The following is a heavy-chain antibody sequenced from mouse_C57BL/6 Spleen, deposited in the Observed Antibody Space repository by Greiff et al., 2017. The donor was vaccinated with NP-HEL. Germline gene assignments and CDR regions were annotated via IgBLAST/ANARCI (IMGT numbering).Heavy chain of an antibody. CDR1: GYTFTSYW. Sequence: QVQLQQPGAELVRPGSSVKLSCKASGYTFTSYWMDWVKQRPGQGLEWIGNIYPSDSETHYNQKFKDKATLTVDKSSSTAYMQLSSLTSEDSAVYYCARGGYYYGSSPYAMDYWGQGTSVTVSS. D-gene: IGHD1-1*01. J-gene: IGHJ4*01. V-gene: IGHV1-61*01. CDR2: IYPSDSET. CDR3: ARGGYYYGSSPYAMDY.